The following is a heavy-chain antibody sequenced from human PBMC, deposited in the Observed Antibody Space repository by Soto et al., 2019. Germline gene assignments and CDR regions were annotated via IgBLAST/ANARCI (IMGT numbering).Heavy chain of an antibody. J-gene: IGHJ4*02. Sequence: QVQLVQSGPEVKKPGASVKVSCMGSGYTFSNYGVTWVRQAPGQGLERLGWVSAYNRNTDYAQKFEDRATMTIDTSTNTAYLELRGLTPDDTAVYYCAREMRWEPLLYWGQGTL. CDR1: GYTFSNYG. CDR3: AREMRWEPLLY. CDR2: VSAYNRNT. D-gene: IGHD1-26*01. V-gene: IGHV1-18*01.